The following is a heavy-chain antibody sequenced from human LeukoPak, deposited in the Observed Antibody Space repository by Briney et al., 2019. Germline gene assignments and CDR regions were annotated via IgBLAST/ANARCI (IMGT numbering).Heavy chain of an antibody. Sequence: ASVKVSCKASGYTFTNNGISWVRQAPGQGLEWMGWMNPNSGNTGYAQKFQGRVTITRNTSISTAYMELSSLRSEDTAVYYCARGTLLQYNWFDPWGQGTLVTVSS. CDR2: MNPNSGNT. CDR3: ARGTLLQYNWFDP. V-gene: IGHV1-8*03. J-gene: IGHJ5*02. CDR1: GYTFTNNG.